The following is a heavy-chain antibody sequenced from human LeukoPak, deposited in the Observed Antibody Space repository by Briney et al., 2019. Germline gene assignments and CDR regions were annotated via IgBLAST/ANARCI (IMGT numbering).Heavy chain of an antibody. Sequence: SETLSLTCTVSGGSISSGDYYWSWIRQPPGKGLEWIGYIYYSGSTYYNPSLKSRVTISVDTSKNQFSLKLSSVTAADTAVYYCARLRNLYYYDSSGYYVDYWGQGTLVTVSS. J-gene: IGHJ4*02. CDR1: GGSISSGDYY. CDR3: ARLRNLYYYDSSGYYVDY. V-gene: IGHV4-30-4*08. CDR2: IYYSGST. D-gene: IGHD3-22*01.